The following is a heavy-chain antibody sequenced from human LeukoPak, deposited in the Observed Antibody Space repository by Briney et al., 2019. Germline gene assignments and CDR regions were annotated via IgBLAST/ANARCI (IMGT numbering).Heavy chain of an antibody. D-gene: IGHD3-22*01. J-gene: IGHJ6*03. CDR2: IYPTGNT. Sequence: SETLSLTCSVSGGAIISYYWSWIRQPAGKGPEWIGRIYPTGNTDYNPSLKTRVTMSTDLSKKQFSLRLRSVTAADTAVYYCARMKFYDSTGYSPGYYMDVWGKGTAVTVSS. CDR1: GGAIISYY. V-gene: IGHV4-4*07. CDR3: ARMKFYDSTGYSPGYYMDV.